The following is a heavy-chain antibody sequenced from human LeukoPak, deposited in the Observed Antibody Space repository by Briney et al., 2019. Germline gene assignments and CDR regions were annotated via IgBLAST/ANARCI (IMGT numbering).Heavy chain of an antibody. D-gene: IGHD2-2*01. CDR3: ARGSTLGSCTSSSCHNWFDP. CDR2: ISGRGNYI. CDR1: GFTFSTFS. Sequence: AGGSLRLSCAASGFTFSTFSMNWVRQAPGKGLEWVSSISGRGNYIFYADSVKGRFTISRDNAENSLYLLLNSLRVEDTAVYYCARGSTLGSCTSSSCHNWFDPWGQGTLVTVSS. J-gene: IGHJ5*02. V-gene: IGHV3-21*01.